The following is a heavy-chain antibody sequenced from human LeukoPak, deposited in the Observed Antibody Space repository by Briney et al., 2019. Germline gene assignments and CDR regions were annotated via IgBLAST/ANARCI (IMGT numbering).Heavy chain of an antibody. D-gene: IGHD3-10*01. V-gene: IGHV4-61*01. CDR2: IYYSGST. CDR1: GGSVSSGSYY. Sequence: SETLSLTCTVSGGSVSSGSYYWSWIRQPPGKGLEWIGYIYYSGSTNYNPSLKSRVTISVDTSKNQFSLKLSSVTAADTAVYYCARGAYYYGSGMSDYWGQGTLVTVSS. J-gene: IGHJ4*02. CDR3: ARGAYYYGSGMSDY.